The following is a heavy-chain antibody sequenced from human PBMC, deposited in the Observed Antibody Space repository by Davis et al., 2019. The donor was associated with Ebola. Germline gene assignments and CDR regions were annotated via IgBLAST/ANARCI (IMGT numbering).Heavy chain of an antibody. CDR3: ARDFDGGNYYFDY. Sequence: SVKVSRKTSRGSFRSHPISWVRQAPRQGVEWMGGIIPIFDTPHYAQKFQGRITSTADASTSTAYMELSSLRSEDTATYFCARDFDGGNYYFDYWGPGTPVTVSS. CDR2: IIPIFDTP. V-gene: IGHV1-69*13. CDR1: RGSFRSHP. J-gene: IGHJ4*02. D-gene: IGHD3-9*01.